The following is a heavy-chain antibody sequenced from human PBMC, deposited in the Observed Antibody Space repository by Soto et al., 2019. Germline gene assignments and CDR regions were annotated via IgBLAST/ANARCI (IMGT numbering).Heavy chain of an antibody. J-gene: IGHJ5*01. V-gene: IGHV3-72*01. D-gene: IGHD1-26*01. CDR2: LKDRSQNYAT. CDR3: AREGDAMWLDS. CDR1: GFSVSGWY. Sequence: EVQLVESGGDLVQPGGSARLSCAASGFSVSGWYMDWVRQAPGKGLEWVARLKDRSQNYATEYAASVKGRFTVSRHPSQNSIFLQMNSLKIEDTAVYYCAREGDAMWLDSWGQGTLVTVS.